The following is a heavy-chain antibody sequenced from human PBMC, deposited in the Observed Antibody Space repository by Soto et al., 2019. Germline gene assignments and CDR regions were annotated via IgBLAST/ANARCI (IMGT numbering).Heavy chain of an antibody. CDR2: IYYSGST. J-gene: IGHJ4*02. D-gene: IGHD2-15*01. CDR1: GGSLSNNY. V-gene: IGHV4-59*04. CDR3: ATMGTPATGLYFFDY. Sequence: SETLSLTCTVSGGSLSNNYWSWIRQPPGKGLEWIGYIYYSGSTYYSTSLKSRATISVDTSKSQFSLNLSFVTAADTAVYYCATMGTPATGLYFFDYWGQGSLVTVSS.